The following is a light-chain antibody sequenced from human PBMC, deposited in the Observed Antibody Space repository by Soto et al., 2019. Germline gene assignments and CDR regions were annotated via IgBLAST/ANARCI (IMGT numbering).Light chain of an antibody. CDR2: DVS. Sequence: QSALTQPASVSGSPGQSITIFCTGTSSGLTVYNFVSWYQHHPGKAPKLIIYDVSNRPSGVSNRFSGSKSGNTASLTISGLQAEDEADYYCNSYSRSSSVFGPGTKVTVL. V-gene: IGLV2-14*03. CDR3: NSYSRSSSV. J-gene: IGLJ1*01. CDR1: SSGLTVYNF.